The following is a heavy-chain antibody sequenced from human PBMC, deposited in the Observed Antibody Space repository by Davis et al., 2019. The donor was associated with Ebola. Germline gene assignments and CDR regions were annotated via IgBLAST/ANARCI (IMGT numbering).Heavy chain of an antibody. D-gene: IGHD3-10*01. Sequence: MPGGSLRLSCTVSGGSIRNYYWSWIRQSPGKGLEWIGYVHHSGATHYNPSLESRVTISIDTSKSHFSLNLTSVTAAETAVYYCARWRKRKTGIPGFDYWGQGTLLTVSS. J-gene: IGHJ4*02. CDR3: ARWRKRKTGIPGFDY. CDR1: GGSIRNYY. CDR2: VHHSGAT. V-gene: IGHV4-59*08.